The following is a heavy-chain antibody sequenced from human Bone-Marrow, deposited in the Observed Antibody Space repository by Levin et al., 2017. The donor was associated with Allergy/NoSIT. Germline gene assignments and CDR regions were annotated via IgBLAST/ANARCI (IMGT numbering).Heavy chain of an antibody. Sequence: GSLRLSCAIYGGSFNSYYWTWIRQAPGKGLDWIGEISQSGNTRYNPSLESRVTISVDKAKNQFFLKLRSVTAADTAVYYCARIVSRSNNDYWGQGTLVTVSS. CDR2: ISQSGNT. CDR3: ARIVSRSNNDY. D-gene: IGHD1/OR15-1a*01. CDR1: GGSFNSYY. J-gene: IGHJ4*02. V-gene: IGHV4-34*01.